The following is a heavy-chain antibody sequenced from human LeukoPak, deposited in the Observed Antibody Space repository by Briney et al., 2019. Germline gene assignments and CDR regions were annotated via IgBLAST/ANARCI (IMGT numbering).Heavy chain of an antibody. V-gene: IGHV4-59*08. CDR1: GGSFSGYY. J-gene: IGHJ3*02. Sequence: SETLSLTCAVYGGSFSGYYWSWIRQPPGKGLEWIGYISYSGTANYSPSLRSRVTISVDTSKNQFSLKLGSVTAADTAVYYCARGAAQLITVVVPAAYGDAFDIWGQGTMVTVSS. CDR3: ARGAAQLITVVVPAAYGDAFDI. CDR2: ISYSGTA. D-gene: IGHD2-2*01.